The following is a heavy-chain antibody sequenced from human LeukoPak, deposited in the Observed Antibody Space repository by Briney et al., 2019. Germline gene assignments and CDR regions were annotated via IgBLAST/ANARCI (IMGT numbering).Heavy chain of an antibody. Sequence: SQTLSLTCAVSGDSFSSNSAAWNWNRQSPSRGLEWLVRTYYRSKWYNDYAVSVKSRLTINPDTSKNQFSLQLNSVTPEDTAVYYCARGGAGGRAFDIWGQGTMVTVSS. J-gene: IGHJ3*02. D-gene: IGHD2-15*01. CDR2: TYYRSKWYN. V-gene: IGHV6-1*01. CDR3: ARGGAGGRAFDI. CDR1: GDSFSSNSAA.